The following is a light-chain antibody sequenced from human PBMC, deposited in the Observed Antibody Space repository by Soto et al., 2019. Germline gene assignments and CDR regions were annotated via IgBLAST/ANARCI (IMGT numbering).Light chain of an antibody. V-gene: IGKV1-9*01. CDR1: QGISSY. J-gene: IGKJ3*01. CDR3: QQGGT. CDR2: AAS. Sequence: DIQLTQSPSFLSASAGDRVTITCRASQGISSYLAWYQQKPGKAPKLLIYAASTLQSGVPSRFSGSGSGTEFTLTMSSLQPEDFATYYCQQGGTFGPGTKVDI.